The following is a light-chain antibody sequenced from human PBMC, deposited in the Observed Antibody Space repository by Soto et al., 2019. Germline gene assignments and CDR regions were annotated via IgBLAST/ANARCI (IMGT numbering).Light chain of an antibody. CDR1: QNIGLS. J-gene: IGKJ1*01. CDR3: EQYRRYPWT. V-gene: IGKV1-5*01. CDR2: GAS. Sequence: DIQMTQSPSTLSASVGDRVTLTCRASQNIGLSLAWFQRKPGKAPKLLIYGASSLESGVPSRFSGSGSGTEFTLTISSLQPDDFATYYCEQYRRYPWTFGQGTKVEIK.